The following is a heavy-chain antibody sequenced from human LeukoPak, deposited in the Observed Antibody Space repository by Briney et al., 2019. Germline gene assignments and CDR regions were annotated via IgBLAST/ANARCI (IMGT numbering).Heavy chain of an antibody. CDR2: ISGSGGST. CDR1: GFTFSSYA. CDR3: AKWVQEITMIPLDAFDI. Sequence: GGSLRLSCAASGFTFSSYAMSWVRQAPGKGLEWVSAISGSGGSTYYADSVKGRFTISRDNSKNTLYLQMNSLRAEDAAVYYCAKWVQEITMIPLDAFDIWGQGTMVTVSS. J-gene: IGHJ3*02. D-gene: IGHD3-22*01. V-gene: IGHV3-23*01.